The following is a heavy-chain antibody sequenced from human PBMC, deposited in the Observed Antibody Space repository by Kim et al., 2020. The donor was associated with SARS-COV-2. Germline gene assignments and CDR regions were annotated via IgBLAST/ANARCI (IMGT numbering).Heavy chain of an antibody. J-gene: IGHJ3*02. CDR3: ARDITMVRGVKAFDI. D-gene: IGHD3-10*01. CDR1: GFTFSNYW. V-gene: IGHV3-7*05. CDR2: IEQDGSEQ. Sequence: GGSLRLSCAASGFTFSNYWMSWVRQAPGKGLEWAANIEQDGSEQYYVDSVKGRFTISRDNAKNSLYLQMNSLRAEDTAVYYCARDITMVRGVKAFDIWGQGTMVTVSS.